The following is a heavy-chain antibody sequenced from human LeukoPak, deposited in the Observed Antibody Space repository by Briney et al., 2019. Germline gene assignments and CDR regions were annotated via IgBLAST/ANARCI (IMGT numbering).Heavy chain of an antibody. D-gene: IGHD3-10*01. CDR1: GFTFSSYA. CDR3: AKGWERFGERFDY. Sequence: PGGSLRLSCAASGFTFSSYAMSWVRQAPGRGLEWVSAISGSGGSTYYADSVKGRFTISRDNSKNTLYLQMNSLRAEDTAVYYCAKGWERFGERFDYWGQGTLVTVSS. V-gene: IGHV3-23*01. J-gene: IGHJ4*02. CDR2: ISGSGGST.